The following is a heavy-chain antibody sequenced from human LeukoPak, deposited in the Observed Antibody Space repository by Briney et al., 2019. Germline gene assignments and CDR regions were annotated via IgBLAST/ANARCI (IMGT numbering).Heavy chain of an antibody. D-gene: IGHD2-15*01. CDR3: ARAGRGANDY. CDR1: GGSISSYY. V-gene: IGHV4-59*01. J-gene: IGHJ4*02. Sequence: PSETPSLTCTVSGGSISSYYWSWIRQPPGTGLEWIGYIYYSGSTNYNPSLKSRVTISVDTSKNQFSLKLSSVTAADTAVYYCARAGRGANDYWGQGTLVTVSS. CDR2: IYYSGST.